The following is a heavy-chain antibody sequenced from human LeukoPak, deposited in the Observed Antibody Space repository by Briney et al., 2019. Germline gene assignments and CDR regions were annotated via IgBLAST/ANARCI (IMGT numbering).Heavy chain of an antibody. V-gene: IGHV2-5*02. Sequence: SGPTLVKPTQTLTVTCSFSGFSLDTTGVYVGWVRQPPGKALECLGLIYWDGDERYNPSLNNRVTITKDTSKNLVVLAMTNVGPLDTATYYCTYRLGLHFSDVWGRGTLVTVSS. J-gene: IGHJ2*01. CDR1: GFSLDTTGVY. D-gene: IGHD3-3*02. CDR2: IYWDGDE. CDR3: TYRLGLHFSDV.